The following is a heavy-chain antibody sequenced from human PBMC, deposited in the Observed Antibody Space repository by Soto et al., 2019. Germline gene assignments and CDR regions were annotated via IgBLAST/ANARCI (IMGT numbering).Heavy chain of an antibody. Sequence: HVQLQESGPGLVKPSQTLSLTCTVSGGSISSDAYYWSWIRQPPGKGLEWIGYIYHSGNTYYTPSLSSRVTISEDTSKNQFSPKLSSVTAADTAVYYCARNRCITIFGGGAFDIWGQGTVVTVSS. J-gene: IGHJ3*02. CDR1: GGSISSDAYY. CDR2: IYHSGNT. V-gene: IGHV4-30-4*01. D-gene: IGHD3-3*01. CDR3: ARNRCITIFGGGAFDI.